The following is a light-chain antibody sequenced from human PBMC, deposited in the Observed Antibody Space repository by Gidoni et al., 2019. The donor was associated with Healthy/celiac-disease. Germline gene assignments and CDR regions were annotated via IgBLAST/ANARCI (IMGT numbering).Light chain of an antibody. V-gene: IGKV3-15*01. J-gene: IGKJ3*01. CDR3: QKYNNWLT. CDR2: GAS. Sequence: EIVLTQSPATLSVSPGESATLSCRASQSVSSNLAWYQQKPGQAPRLLIYGASTRATGIPARCSGSGSGTEFTLTISRLQAEDFAVYYCQKYNNWLTFGPGTKVDIK. CDR1: QSVSSN.